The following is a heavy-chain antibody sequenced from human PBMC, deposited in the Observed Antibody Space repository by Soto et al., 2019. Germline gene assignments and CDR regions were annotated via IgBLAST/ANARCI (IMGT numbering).Heavy chain of an antibody. Sequence: SVKVSCKASGYTFTSYAISWVRQAPGQGLEWMGGIIPIFGTANYAQKFQGRVTITADESTSTAYMELSSLRSEDTAVYYCARDQVPAALLGWFDPWGQGTLVTVSS. CDR1: GYTFTSYA. CDR3: ARDQVPAALLGWFDP. CDR2: IIPIFGTA. V-gene: IGHV1-69*13. J-gene: IGHJ5*02. D-gene: IGHD2-2*01.